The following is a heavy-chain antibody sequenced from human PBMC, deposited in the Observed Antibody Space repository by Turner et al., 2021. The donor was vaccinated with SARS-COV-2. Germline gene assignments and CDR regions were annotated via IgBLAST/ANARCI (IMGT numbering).Heavy chain of an antibody. CDR3: ARLMDTAMDYYGTDV. CDR1: GGSISSSSYY. J-gene: IGHJ6*02. D-gene: IGHD5-18*01. Sequence: QLQLQESGPGLVKPSETLSPTCTVSGGSISSSSYYWGWTRQPPGKGLEWIGNIYYSGSAYYNPSLKSRVTISVDPSKNQFSLKLTSVTAADTAVYYCARLMDTAMDYYGTDVWGQGTTVTVSS. CDR2: IYYSGSA. V-gene: IGHV4-39*01.